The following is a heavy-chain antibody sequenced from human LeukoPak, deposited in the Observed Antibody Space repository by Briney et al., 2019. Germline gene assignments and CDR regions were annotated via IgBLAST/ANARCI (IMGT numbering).Heavy chain of an antibody. CDR1: GYTFTGYY. CDR2: INPNSGCT. D-gene: IGHD3-10*01. J-gene: IGHJ6*03. CDR3: ARDRITMARKPSGYCYYYMAV. Sequence: ASVKVSCKASGYTFTGYYMHWVRQVPGQGLEGMGLINPNSGCTNYAQKFQGRVTMTRDTSISTAYMELSRLRSDDTAVYYCARDRITMARKPSGYCYYYMAVWGKGTTVTVSS. V-gene: IGHV1-2*02.